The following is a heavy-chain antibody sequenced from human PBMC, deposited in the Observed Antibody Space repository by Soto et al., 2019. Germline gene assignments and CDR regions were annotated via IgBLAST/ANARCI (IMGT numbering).Heavy chain of an antibody. D-gene: IGHD3-16*02. J-gene: IGHJ4*02. V-gene: IGHV1-8*01. CDR3: ARVNLVRKDYIWGSYRAYYFDY. Sequence: ASVKVSCKASGYTFTSYDINWVRQATGQGLEWMGWMNPNSGNTGYAQKFQGRVTMTRNTSISTAYMELSSLRSEATAVYYCARVNLVRKDYIWGSYRAYYFDYWGQGTLVTVSS. CDR2: MNPNSGNT. CDR1: GYTFTSYD.